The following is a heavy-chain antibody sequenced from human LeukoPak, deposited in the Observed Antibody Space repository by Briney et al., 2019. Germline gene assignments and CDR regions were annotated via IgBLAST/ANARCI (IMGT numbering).Heavy chain of an antibody. V-gene: IGHV1-69*05. CDR1: GGTFSSYA. Sequence: SVKVSCKASGGTFSSYAISWVRQAPGQGLEWMGRIIPIFGTANYAQKFQGRGTITTDESTSTAYMELSSLRSEDTAVYYCAGGDSSGYYGDYWGQGTLVTVSS. J-gene: IGHJ4*02. CDR3: AGGDSSGYYGDY. D-gene: IGHD3-22*01. CDR2: IIPIFGTA.